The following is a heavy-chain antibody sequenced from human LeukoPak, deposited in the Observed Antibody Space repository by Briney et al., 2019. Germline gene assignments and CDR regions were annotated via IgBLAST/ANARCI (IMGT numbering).Heavy chain of an antibody. J-gene: IGHJ4*02. CDR3: AKQLGYCSDGSCYFPY. CDR1: GFTFSSSA. D-gene: IGHD2-15*01. Sequence: PGGSLRLSCAASGFTFSSSAMNWVRQAPGKGLEWVSAISNNGGYTYYADSVQGRFTISRDNSKSTLCLQMNSLRAEDTAVYYCAKQLGYCSDGSCYFPYWGQGTLVTVSS. V-gene: IGHV3-23*01. CDR2: ISNNGGYT.